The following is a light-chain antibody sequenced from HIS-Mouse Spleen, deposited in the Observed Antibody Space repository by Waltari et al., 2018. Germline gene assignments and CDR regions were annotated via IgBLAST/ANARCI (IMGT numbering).Light chain of an antibody. V-gene: IGLV3-27*01. CDR2: KDS. CDR1: VLATKY. Sequence: SYELTQPSSVSVSPGQTARITCSGDVLATKYARWFQQKPGQALVLVIYKDSERPSGIPDRFSGSSSGTTVTLTISGAQVEDEADYYCYSAADNNEVFGGGTKLTVL. J-gene: IGLJ3*02. CDR3: YSAADNNEV.